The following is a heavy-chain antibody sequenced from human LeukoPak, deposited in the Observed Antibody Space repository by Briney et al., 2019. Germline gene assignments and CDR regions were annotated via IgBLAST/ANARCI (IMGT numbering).Heavy chain of an antibody. V-gene: IGHV4-59*01. Sequence: SETLSLTCTVSGGSISSYYWSWIRQPPGKGLEWIGYIYYSGSTNYNPSLKSRVTISVDTSKNQFSLKLSSVTAADTAVYYCARAYGGNPWDYWGQGTLVTVSS. CDR3: ARAYGGNPWDY. CDR2: IYYSGST. D-gene: IGHD4-23*01. J-gene: IGHJ4*02. CDR1: GGSISSYY.